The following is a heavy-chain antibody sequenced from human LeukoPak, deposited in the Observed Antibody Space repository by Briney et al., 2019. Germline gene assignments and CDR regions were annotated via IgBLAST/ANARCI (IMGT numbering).Heavy chain of an antibody. V-gene: IGHV3-74*01. CDR2: ISSDGSST. J-gene: IGHJ4*02. CDR1: GFTFSRSW. CDR3: ARDSEEWELLFGY. D-gene: IGHD1-26*01. Sequence: GGSLRLSCAASGFTFSRSWMHWVRQAPGKELVWVSRISSDGSSTTYADSVKGRFTISRDNAKNTLYLQMNSLGAEDTAVYYCARDSEEWELLFGYWGQGTLVTVSS.